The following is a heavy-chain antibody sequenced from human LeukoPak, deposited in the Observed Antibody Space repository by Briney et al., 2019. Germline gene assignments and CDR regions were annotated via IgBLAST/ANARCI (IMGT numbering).Heavy chain of an antibody. CDR2: INKDGGGI. D-gene: IGHD1/OR15-1a*01. Sequence: GGSLRLSCVDPGFPFSNALMYRVRPGLGKGLEGVANINKDGGGISYVDSVKGRFIISRNNARNSLYLQMNSLRVEDTAVYFCAGGNSMDVWGKGTAVTVSS. V-gene: IGHV3-7*03. CDR1: GFPFSNAL. J-gene: IGHJ6*04. CDR3: AGGNSMDV.